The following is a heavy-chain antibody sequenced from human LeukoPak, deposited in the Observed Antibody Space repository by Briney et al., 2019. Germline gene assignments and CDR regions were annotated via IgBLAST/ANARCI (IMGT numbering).Heavy chain of an antibody. D-gene: IGHD3-22*01. Sequence: ASVKVSCKASGYTFTAYYIHWVRQAPGQGLEWMGWINPNSGDTYYLQKFRGRVTMTRASSISTAYMEVTSLTSDDTAVYYCAYDSSGYYPGDYFDYWGQGTLVTVSS. J-gene: IGHJ4*02. V-gene: IGHV1-2*02. CDR1: GYTFTAYY. CDR2: INPNSGDT. CDR3: AYDSSGYYPGDYFDY.